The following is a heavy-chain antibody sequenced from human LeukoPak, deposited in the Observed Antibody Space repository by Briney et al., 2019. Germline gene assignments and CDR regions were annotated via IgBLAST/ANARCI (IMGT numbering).Heavy chain of an antibody. J-gene: IGHJ1*01. CDR3: ARLSGGSWANTEYFPD. V-gene: IGHV5-51*01. CDR2: VYPGDSHT. Sequence: GESLTISCKASGYSLNTYWIGWVRQKPGNGLEWMAIVYPGDSHTRYSPSFEGHFTISADKTVTTAYLQWSSLEASDTAVYYCARLSGGSWANTEYFPDWGQGSLVIVSS. CDR1: GYSLNTYW. D-gene: IGHD7-27*01.